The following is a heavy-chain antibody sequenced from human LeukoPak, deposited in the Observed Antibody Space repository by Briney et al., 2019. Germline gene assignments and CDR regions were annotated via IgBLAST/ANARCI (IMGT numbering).Heavy chain of an antibody. J-gene: IGHJ6*03. D-gene: IGHD5-12*01. CDR1: GGSISSSSYY. Sequence: SETLSLTCTVSGGSISSSSYYWGWIRQPPGKGLEWIGSIYYSGSTYYNPSLKSRVTISVDTSKNQFSLKLSSVTAADTAVYYCARDGAYGGYVRDDYYYYMDVWGKGTTVTVSS. CDR3: ARDGAYGGYVRDDYYYYMDV. V-gene: IGHV4-39*07. CDR2: IYYSGST.